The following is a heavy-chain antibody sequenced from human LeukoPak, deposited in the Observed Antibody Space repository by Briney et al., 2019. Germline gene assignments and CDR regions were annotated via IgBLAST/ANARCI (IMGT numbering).Heavy chain of an antibody. CDR2: ISYDGSNK. J-gene: IGHJ3*02. Sequence: GGSLRLSCAASGFTFSSYAMHWVRQAPGKGLEWVAVISYDGSNKYYADSVKGRFTISRDNAKNSLYLQMNSLRAEDTAVYYCARDRRGDAFDIWGQGTMVTVSS. CDR1: GFTFSSYA. CDR3: ARDRRGDAFDI. V-gene: IGHV3-30-3*01.